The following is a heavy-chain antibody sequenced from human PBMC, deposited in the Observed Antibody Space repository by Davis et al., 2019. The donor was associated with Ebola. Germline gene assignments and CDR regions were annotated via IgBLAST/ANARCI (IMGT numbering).Heavy chain of an antibody. CDR1: GFTFSDYW. D-gene: IGHD4-17*01. CDR2: IKQDGSET. V-gene: IGHV3-7*01. CDR3: ARPVTT. J-gene: IGHJ4*02. Sequence: GESLKISCVASGFTFSDYWMTWVRQAPGKGLEWVANIKQDGSETYYVDSVKGRFTISRDNAKNSLYLQMNSLKAEDTAVYYCARPVTTWGQGTLVTVSS.